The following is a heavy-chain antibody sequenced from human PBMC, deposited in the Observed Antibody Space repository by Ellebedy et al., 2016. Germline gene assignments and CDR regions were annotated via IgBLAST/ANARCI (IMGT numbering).Heavy chain of an antibody. CDR1: GFTFSSYG. V-gene: IGHV3-30*03. CDR3: ARTDYYDSSGYYYPFDY. J-gene: IGHJ4*02. Sequence: GESLKISXAASGFTFSSYGMHWVRQAPGKGLEWVAVISYDGSNKYYADSVKGRFTISRDNSKNTLYLQMNSLRAEDTAVYYCARTDYYDSSGYYYPFDYWGQGTLVTVSS. D-gene: IGHD3-22*01. CDR2: ISYDGSNK.